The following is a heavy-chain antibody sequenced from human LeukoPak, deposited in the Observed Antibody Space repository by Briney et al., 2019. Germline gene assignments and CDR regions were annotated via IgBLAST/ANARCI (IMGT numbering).Heavy chain of an antibody. J-gene: IGHJ4*02. V-gene: IGHV4-59*08. CDR1: GGSISSYY. CDR2: IYYSGST. Sequence: SETLSLTCTVSGGSISSYYWSWIRQPPGKGLEWIGYIYYSGSTNYNPSLKSRVTISVDTSKNQFSLKLSSVTAADTAVYYCARHMIYSYGYSSFDYWGQGTLVTVS. D-gene: IGHD5-18*01. CDR3: ARHMIYSYGYSSFDY.